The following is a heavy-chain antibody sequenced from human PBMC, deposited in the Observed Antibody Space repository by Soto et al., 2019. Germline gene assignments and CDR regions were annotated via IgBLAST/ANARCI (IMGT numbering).Heavy chain of an antibody. V-gene: IGHV1-69*12. Sequence: QVQLVQSGAEVKKPGSSVRVSCKASGGTFSSYAISWVRQAPGQGLEWMGGIIHIFDTADYAQKFRGRVTITADESTSTAYMDLSSLRSEDTAVYYCATHPMATSTYSSGMDVWGQGTTVTVSS. J-gene: IGHJ6*02. D-gene: IGHD5-12*01. CDR3: ATHPMATSTYSSGMDV. CDR2: IIHIFDTA. CDR1: GGTFSSYA.